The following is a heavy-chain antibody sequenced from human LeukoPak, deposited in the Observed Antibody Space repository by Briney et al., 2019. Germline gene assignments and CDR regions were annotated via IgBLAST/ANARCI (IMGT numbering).Heavy chain of an antibody. J-gene: IGHJ6*02. Sequence: ASVKVSCKASGYTFTGYYMHWVRQAPGQGLEWMGGIIPIFGTANYAQKFQGRVTITADESTSTAYMELSSLRSEDTAVYYCARVSDYYYYGMDVWGQGTTVTVSS. CDR2: IIPIFGTA. CDR1: GYTFTGYY. CDR3: ARVSDYYYYGMDV. V-gene: IGHV1-69*13.